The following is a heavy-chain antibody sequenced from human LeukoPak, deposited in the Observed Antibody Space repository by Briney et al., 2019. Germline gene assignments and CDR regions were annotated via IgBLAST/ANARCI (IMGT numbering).Heavy chain of an antibody. CDR2: IYHSGST. CDR3: AKKGDSGCYYYRGHFDY. Sequence: PSETLSLTCTVSGYSISSGYYWGWIRQPPGKGLEWIGSIYHSGSTYYNPSLKSRVTISVDTSKNQFSLKLSSVTAADTAVYYWAKKGDSGCYYYRGHFDYWGQGTLVTVSS. J-gene: IGHJ4*02. D-gene: IGHD3-22*01. V-gene: IGHV4-38-2*02. CDR1: GYSISSGYY.